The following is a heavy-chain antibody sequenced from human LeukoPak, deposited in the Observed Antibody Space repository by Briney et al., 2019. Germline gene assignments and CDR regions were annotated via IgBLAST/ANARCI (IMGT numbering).Heavy chain of an antibody. J-gene: IGHJ5*02. V-gene: IGHV4-31*03. CDR3: ARALMIVEVGGWFDP. Sequence: SETLSLTCTVSGGSISSGGYYWSWIRQHPGKGLEWIGYIYYSGSTYYNPSLKSRVTISVDTSKNQFSPKLSSVTAADTAVYYCARALMIVEVGGWFDPWGQGTLVTVSS. D-gene: IGHD3-22*01. CDR1: GGSISSGGYY. CDR2: IYYSGST.